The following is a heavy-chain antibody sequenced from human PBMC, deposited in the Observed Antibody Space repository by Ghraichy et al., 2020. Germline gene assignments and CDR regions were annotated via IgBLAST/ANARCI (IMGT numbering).Heavy chain of an antibody. CDR1: GFTFTRDW. J-gene: IGHJ5*02. CDR2: IRDDGGEK. D-gene: IGHD3-16*01. Sequence: GGSLRLSCAVSGFTFTRDWMSWVRQAPGKGLEWVANIRDDGGEKYYAEYVRGRFTISRDNVQNLVFLQMDSLRVEDSAMYYCARDTNDYDWGSVRPTFEFNWFDPWGQGTLVTVS. V-gene: IGHV3-7*01. CDR3: ARDTNDYDWGSVRPTFEFNWFDP.